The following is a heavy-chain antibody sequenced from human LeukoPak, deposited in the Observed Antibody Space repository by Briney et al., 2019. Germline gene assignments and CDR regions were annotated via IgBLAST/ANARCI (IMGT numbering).Heavy chain of an antibody. CDR2: ISAYNGNT. J-gene: IGHJ6*02. CDR1: GYTFTSYG. D-gene: IGHD6-13*01. V-gene: IGHV1-18*01. CDR3: ARPSPRKSSSSWYLYAPPPYYYYGMDV. Sequence: GASVKVSCKASGYTFTSYGISWVRQAPGQGLEWMGWISAYNGNTNYAQKLQGRVTMTTDTSTSTAYMELRSLRSDDTAVYYCARPSPRKSSSSWYLYAPPPYYYYGMDVWGQGTTVTVSS.